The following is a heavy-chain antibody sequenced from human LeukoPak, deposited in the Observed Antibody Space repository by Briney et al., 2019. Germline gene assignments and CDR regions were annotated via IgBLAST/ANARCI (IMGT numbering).Heavy chain of an antibody. D-gene: IGHD6-13*01. J-gene: IGHJ3*02. Sequence: GGSLRLSCAASGFTFSSYWMHWVRQAPGKGLVGVSRINSDGSSTSYADSVKGRFTISRDNAKNTLYLQMNSLRAEDTAVYYCASFAAGRMAFDIWGQGTMVTVSS. CDR1: GFTFSSYW. CDR3: ASFAAGRMAFDI. V-gene: IGHV3-74*01. CDR2: INSDGSST.